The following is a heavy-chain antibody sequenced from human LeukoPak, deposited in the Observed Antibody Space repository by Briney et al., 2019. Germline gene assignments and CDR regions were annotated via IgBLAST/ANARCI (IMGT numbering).Heavy chain of an antibody. CDR1: GGSISSYL. Sequence: SETLSLTCTVSGGSISSYLWSWIRQPPGKGLEWIGYISYSGSTNYNPSLKSRVTMSVDTSRNQFSLKLSSVTAADTAVYYCAKRNFGDYDHYFDYWGQGTLVTVSS. D-gene: IGHD4-17*01. J-gene: IGHJ4*02. CDR2: ISYSGST. V-gene: IGHV4-59*08. CDR3: AKRNFGDYDHYFDY.